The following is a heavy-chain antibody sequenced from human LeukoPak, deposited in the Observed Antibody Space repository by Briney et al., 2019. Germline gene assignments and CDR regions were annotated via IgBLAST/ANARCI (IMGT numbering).Heavy chain of an antibody. V-gene: IGHV1-18*01. CDR2: ISPYNRNT. Sequence: ASVKVSCKASGYTFNHYGIRWVRQAPGQGLEWMGWISPYNRNTDYAQKFQGRLTMTTDTSTNTVYMELRNLGYDDTAIYYCARHWGSTTTPNWFDAWGQGTLVTVSS. CDR1: GYTFNHYG. CDR3: ARHWGSTTTPNWFDA. J-gene: IGHJ5*02. D-gene: IGHD2-15*01.